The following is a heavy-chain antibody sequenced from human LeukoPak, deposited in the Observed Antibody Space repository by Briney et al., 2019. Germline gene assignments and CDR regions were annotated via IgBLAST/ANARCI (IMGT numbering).Heavy chain of an antibody. J-gene: IGHJ4*02. CDR2: IYTSGST. CDR3: ARALRDSSSWSLFDY. CDR1: GGSISSYY. D-gene: IGHD6-13*01. V-gene: IGHV4-4*07. Sequence: SETLSLTCTVSGGSISSYYWSWIRQPAGKGLEWIGRIYTSGSTNYNPSLKSRVTMSVDTSKNQFSLKPSSVTAADTAVYYCARALRDSSSWSLFDYWGQGTLVTVSS.